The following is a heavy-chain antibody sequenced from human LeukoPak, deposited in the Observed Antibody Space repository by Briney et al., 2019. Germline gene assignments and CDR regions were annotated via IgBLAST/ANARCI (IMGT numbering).Heavy chain of an antibody. CDR3: ARGVVGGFDY. CDR1: GYTFISYW. J-gene: IGHJ4*02. Sequence: GESLKISCQGSGYTFISYWIGWVGQMPGKGREWMGIIYPGDSDTRYSPSFQGQVTISADKSISTAYLQWSSLKASDTAIYYCARGVVGGFDYWGQGTLVTVSS. D-gene: IGHD3-3*01. V-gene: IGHV5-51*01. CDR2: IYPGDSDT.